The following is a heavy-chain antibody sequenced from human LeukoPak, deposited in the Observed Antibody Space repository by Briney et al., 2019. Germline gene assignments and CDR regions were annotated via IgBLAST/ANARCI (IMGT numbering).Heavy chain of an antibody. Sequence: SVKVSCKASGITFSYSTIIWVRQAPGQGLEWMGRVIPIFGTADYAQKFQGRVTMTTDESTNTAYMELSSLRSEDTAVYFCAREPVPRSSGLQYWGQGTLVTVSS. CDR1: GITFSYST. CDR3: AREPVPRSSGLQY. J-gene: IGHJ4*02. D-gene: IGHD3-22*01. CDR2: VIPIFGTA. V-gene: IGHV1-69*05.